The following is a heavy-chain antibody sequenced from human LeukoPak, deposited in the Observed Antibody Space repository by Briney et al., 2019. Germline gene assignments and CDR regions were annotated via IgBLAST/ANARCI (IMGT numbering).Heavy chain of an antibody. Sequence: SVKVSCKASGGTFSSYAISWVRQAPGQGLEWMGRIIPILGIANYAQKFQGRVMITADKSTSTAYMELSSLRSEDTAVYYCARAGGGSLTYYYYGMDVWGQGTTVTVSS. J-gene: IGHJ6*02. CDR3: ARAGGGSLTYYYYGMDV. CDR2: IIPILGIA. V-gene: IGHV1-69*04. CDR1: GGTFSSYA. D-gene: IGHD2-15*01.